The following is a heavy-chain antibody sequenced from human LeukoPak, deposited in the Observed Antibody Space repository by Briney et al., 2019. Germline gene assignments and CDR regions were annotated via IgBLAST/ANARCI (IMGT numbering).Heavy chain of an antibody. CDR1: AITLSELW. Sequence: PGGSLRLSCAGYAITLSELWMNWVRQLPGKGLEWVANIKQHGSEKKYVDCVKGRFTISRENAKNSVYLQMNSLRVDDTAVYYCVWGYGWLPDYWGQGALVTVSS. J-gene: IGHJ4*02. V-gene: IGHV3-7*04. CDR2: IKQHGSEK. CDR3: VWGYGWLPDY. D-gene: IGHD6-19*01.